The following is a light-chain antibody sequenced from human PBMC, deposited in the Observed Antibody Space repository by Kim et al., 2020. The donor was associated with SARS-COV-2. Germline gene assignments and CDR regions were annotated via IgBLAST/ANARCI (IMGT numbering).Light chain of an antibody. CDR1: KLGDKH. Sequence: VSPGQTASITCSGDKLGDKHACWYQQKPGQSPVLVIYQDNKRPSGIPERFSGSNSGNTATLTISGTQAMDEADYYCQALDTSTTYVFGTGTKVTVL. V-gene: IGLV3-1*01. CDR3: QALDTSTTYV. J-gene: IGLJ1*01. CDR2: QDN.